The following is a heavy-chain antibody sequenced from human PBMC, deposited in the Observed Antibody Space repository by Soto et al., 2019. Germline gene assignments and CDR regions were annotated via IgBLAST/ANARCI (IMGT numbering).Heavy chain of an antibody. D-gene: IGHD4-17*01. Sequence: ASVKVSCKASGYTFTSYYMHWVRQAPGQGLEWMGIINPSGGSTSYAQKFQGRVTMTRDTSTSTVYMELSSLRSEDTAVYYCAVPNDYGDYYYYMDVWGKGTTVTVSS. CDR2: INPSGGST. V-gene: IGHV1-46*01. J-gene: IGHJ6*03. CDR1: GYTFTSYY. CDR3: AVPNDYGDYYYYMDV.